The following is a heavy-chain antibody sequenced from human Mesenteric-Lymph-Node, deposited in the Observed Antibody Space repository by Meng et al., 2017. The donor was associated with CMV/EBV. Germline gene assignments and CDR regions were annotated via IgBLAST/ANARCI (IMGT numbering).Heavy chain of an antibody. Sequence: KASGYTFTSFDINWVRQATGQGLEWMGWMNPNSGNTGYGQKFQGRVTMTRDTSVSTAYLELTSLRSEDTAVYYCARATSTAGGGLLGYWGQGTLVTVSS. CDR2: MNPNSGNT. CDR3: ARATSTAGGGLLGY. D-gene: IGHD3-10*01. J-gene: IGHJ4*02. V-gene: IGHV1-8*01. CDR1: GYTFTSFD.